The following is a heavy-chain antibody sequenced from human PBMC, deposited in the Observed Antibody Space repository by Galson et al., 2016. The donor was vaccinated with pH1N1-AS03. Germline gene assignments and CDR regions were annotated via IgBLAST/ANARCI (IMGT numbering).Heavy chain of an antibody. CDR1: GFTFTDFA. V-gene: IGHV3-23*01. CDR3: ARETIRAGEFDL. CDR2: TSSSGGST. D-gene: IGHD1-26*01. Sequence: SLRLSCATSGFTFTDFAVSWVRQAPGRGLEWVSATSSSGGSTYYAHSVKGRFTISRDSLQNTLDLQMNSLSAEDSAVYFCARETIRAGEFDLWGRGTVVTVSS. J-gene: IGHJ3*01.